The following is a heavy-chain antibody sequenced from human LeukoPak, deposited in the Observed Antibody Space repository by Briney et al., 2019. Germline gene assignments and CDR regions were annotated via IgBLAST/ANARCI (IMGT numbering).Heavy chain of an antibody. CDR1: GFTFITYG. J-gene: IGHJ4*02. D-gene: IGHD3-10*01. V-gene: IGHV3-9*01. Sequence: QPGGSLRLSCAASGFTFITYGMHWVRQAPGKGLEWVSGINWNSGSIDYVDSVKGRFTISRDNAKNSLYLQMNSLRAEDTALYYCTKEDRFGRHFDYWGQGTLVTVSS. CDR3: TKEDRFGRHFDY. CDR2: INWNSGSI.